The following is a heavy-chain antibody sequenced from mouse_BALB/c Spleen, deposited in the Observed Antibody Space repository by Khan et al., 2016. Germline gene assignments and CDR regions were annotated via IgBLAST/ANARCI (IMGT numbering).Heavy chain of an antibody. Sequence: EVQLQESGPGLVKPSQSLSLTCTVTGYSITSDYAWNWIRQFPGNKLEWMGYISYSGSTSYNPSLKSRISITRDTSKNQFFLQLNSVTTEDTATYYCASRSWDVDYWGQGTTLTVSS. D-gene: IGHD4-1*01. J-gene: IGHJ2*01. CDR2: ISYSGST. CDR1: GYSITSDYA. CDR3: ASRSWDVDY. V-gene: IGHV3-2*02.